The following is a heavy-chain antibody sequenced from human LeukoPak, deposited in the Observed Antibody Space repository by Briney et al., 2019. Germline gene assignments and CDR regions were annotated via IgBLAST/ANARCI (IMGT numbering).Heavy chain of an antibody. CDR3: ARGNDAFDI. CDR2: ISSNGGST. V-gene: IGHV3-64*01. J-gene: IGHJ3*02. Sequence: PGGSLRLSCAASGFIFSSYGMHWVRQAPGKGLEYVSAISSNGGSTYYANSVKGRFTISRDNSKNTLYLQMGSLRAEDMAVYYCARGNDAFDIWGQGTMVTVSS. CDR1: GFIFSSYG.